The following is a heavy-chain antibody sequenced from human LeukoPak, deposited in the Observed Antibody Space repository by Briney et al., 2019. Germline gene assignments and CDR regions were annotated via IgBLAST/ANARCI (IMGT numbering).Heavy chain of an antibody. Sequence: PGGSLRLSCAGSGFAFDDCAMHRVRQVPGKGLEWVSCISWNSGTIGYADSVKGRFTISRDNAKKSLYLQMNSLRPEDTAFYYCAKGIGAAGPDYWGQGTLVSVSS. CDR2: ISWNSGTI. J-gene: IGHJ4*02. D-gene: IGHD6-13*01. V-gene: IGHV3-9*01. CDR1: GFAFDDCA. CDR3: AKGIGAAGPDY.